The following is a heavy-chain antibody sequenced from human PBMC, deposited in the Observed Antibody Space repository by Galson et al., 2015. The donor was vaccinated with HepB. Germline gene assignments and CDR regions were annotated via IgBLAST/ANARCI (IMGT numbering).Heavy chain of an antibody. CDR2: INPSGGST. CDR1: GYTFTSYY. Sequence: SVKVSCKASGYTFTSYYMHWVRQAPGQGLEWMGIINPSGGSTSYAQKLQGRVTMTRDTSTSTVYMELSSLRSEDTAVYYCAAGGEYCSGGSCYGVNYYYGMDVWGQGTTVTVSS. J-gene: IGHJ6*02. CDR3: AAGGEYCSGGSCYGVNYYYGMDV. V-gene: IGHV1-46*04. D-gene: IGHD2-15*01.